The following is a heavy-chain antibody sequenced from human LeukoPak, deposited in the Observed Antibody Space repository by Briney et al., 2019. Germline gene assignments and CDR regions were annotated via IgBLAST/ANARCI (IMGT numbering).Heavy chain of an antibody. V-gene: IGHV3-30*03. CDR1: GFTFSSYG. CDR2: ISYDGSNK. D-gene: IGHD3-16*01. J-gene: IGHJ5*02. Sequence: GRSLRLSCAASGFTFSSYGMHWVRQAPGKGLEWVAVISYDGSNKYYADSVKGRFTISRDNANNTLYLQMNSLRAEDTALYYCARAKPGGNWFDPWGQGTLVTVSS. CDR3: ARAKPGGNWFDP.